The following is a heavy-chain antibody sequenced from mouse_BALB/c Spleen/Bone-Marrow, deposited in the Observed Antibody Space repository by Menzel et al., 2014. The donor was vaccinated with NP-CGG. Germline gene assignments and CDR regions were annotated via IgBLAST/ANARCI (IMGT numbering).Heavy chain of an antibody. Sequence: VQLQQSGPELVKPGASVKISCKASGYAFSSSWMNWVKQRPGQGLEWIGRIYPGDGDTNYNGKFKGKATLTADKSSSTAYMQLSSLTSVGSAVYFCARRGGNPSFDYWGQGTTLTVSS. CDR1: GYAFSSSW. J-gene: IGHJ2*01. CDR2: IYPGDGDT. D-gene: IGHD2-1*01. V-gene: IGHV1-82*01. CDR3: ARRGGNPSFDY.